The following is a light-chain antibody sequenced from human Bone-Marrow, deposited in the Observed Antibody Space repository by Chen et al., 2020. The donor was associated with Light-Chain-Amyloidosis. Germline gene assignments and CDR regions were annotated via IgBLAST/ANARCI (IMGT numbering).Light chain of an antibody. CDR3: QSYDNSLSANFV. Sequence: QSVLTQPPSLSGAPGQRVTISCTGSNSNIGASYDVHWYQQLPGTAPKLLSYGNSNRPSGVPDRFSGSKADTSASLAITGLQDEDEADYYCQSYDNSLSANFVFGTGTKVPVL. CDR1: NSNIGASYD. V-gene: IGLV1-40*01. J-gene: IGLJ1*01. CDR2: GNS.